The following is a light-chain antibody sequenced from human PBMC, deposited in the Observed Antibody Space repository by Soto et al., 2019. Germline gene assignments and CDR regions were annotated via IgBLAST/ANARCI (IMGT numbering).Light chain of an antibody. CDR2: LNSDGSH. CDR1: SGHNTYA. Sequence: QPVLAQSPSASASLGASVKLTCTLSSGHNTYAIAWHQQQPEKGPRYLMKLNSDGSHSKGDGTPDRFSGSSSGAERYLTISSLQSEDEADYYCQTWGTGSWVFGGGTKLTVL. J-gene: IGLJ3*02. V-gene: IGLV4-69*01. CDR3: QTWGTGSWV.